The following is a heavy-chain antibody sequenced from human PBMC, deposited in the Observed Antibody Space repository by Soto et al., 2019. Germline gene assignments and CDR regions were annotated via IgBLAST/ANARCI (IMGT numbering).Heavy chain of an antibody. CDR1: GFTFSSYS. D-gene: IGHD2-21*02. CDR2: ISSSSSTI. V-gene: IGHV3-48*01. Sequence: GGSLRLSCAASGFTFSSYSMNWVRQAPGKGLEWVSYISSSSSTIYYADSVKGRFTISRDNAKNSLYLQMNSLRAEDTAVYYCAARGGNSGPPFDYWGQGTLVTVSS. J-gene: IGHJ4*02. CDR3: AARGGNSGPPFDY.